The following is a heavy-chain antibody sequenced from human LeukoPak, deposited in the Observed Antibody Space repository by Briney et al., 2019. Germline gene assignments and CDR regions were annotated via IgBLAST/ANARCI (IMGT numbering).Heavy chain of an antibody. D-gene: IGHD3-10*01. CDR1: GGSMSDHY. Sequence: SETLSLTCAVSGGSMSDHYWSWIRQTPGTTLEWIGYIYATGNTNYSPSLKGRVTISLDKSKNPFSLRLRSVTAADTALYYCARHFRRDYPDSGSSQYFHYIDVWGKGTTVVVSS. V-gene: IGHV4-4*09. J-gene: IGHJ6*03. CDR2: IYATGNT. CDR3: ARHFRRDYPDSGSSQYFHYIDV.